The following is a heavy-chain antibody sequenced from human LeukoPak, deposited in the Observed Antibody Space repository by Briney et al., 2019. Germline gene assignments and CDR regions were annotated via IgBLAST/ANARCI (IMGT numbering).Heavy chain of an antibody. D-gene: IGHD1-26*01. J-gene: IGHJ4*02. V-gene: IGHV5-51*01. CDR1: GYSFTSYW. CDR2: IYPGDSDT. Sequence: GESLKISCKGSGYSFTSYWISWVRQMPGKGLEWMGIIYPGDSDTRYSPSFQGQVTISADKSISTAYLQWSSLKASDTAMYYCARRLRGSGSYYSNFDYWGQGTLVTVSS. CDR3: ARRLRGSGSYYSNFDY.